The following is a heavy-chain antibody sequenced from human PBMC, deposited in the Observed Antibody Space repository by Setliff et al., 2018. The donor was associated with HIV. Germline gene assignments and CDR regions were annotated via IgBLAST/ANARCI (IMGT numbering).Heavy chain of an antibody. CDR2: VFPDDSDT. J-gene: IGHJ4*02. CDR1: GYSLTTLW. Sequence: GESLKISCQASGYSLTTLWIAWVRQMPGKGLEWMGMVFPDDSDTRYSPSFQGQVSMSADKSINTAYLQWSSLKASDTAVYYCARSMGFKATTRLDFWGPGTLVTVPQ. CDR3: ARSMGFKATTRLDF. D-gene: IGHD3-10*01. V-gene: IGHV5-51*01.